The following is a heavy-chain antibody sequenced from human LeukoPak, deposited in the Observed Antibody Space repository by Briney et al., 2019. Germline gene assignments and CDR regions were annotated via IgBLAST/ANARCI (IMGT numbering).Heavy chain of an antibody. J-gene: IGHJ6*03. V-gene: IGHV4-34*01. D-gene: IGHD3-10*01. Sequence: SETLSLTCAVYGGSFSGYYWSWIRQPPGKGLEWIGEINHSGSTNYNPSLKSRVTISVDTSKNQFSLKLSSVTAADTAVYYCARHFYYGSGSYYYYYYMDVWGKGTTVTISS. CDR3: ARHFYYGSGSYYYYYYMDV. CDR2: INHSGST. CDR1: GGSFSGYY.